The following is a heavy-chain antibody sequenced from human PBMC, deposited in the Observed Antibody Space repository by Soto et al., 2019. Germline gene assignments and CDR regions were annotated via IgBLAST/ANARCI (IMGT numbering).Heavy chain of an antibody. D-gene: IGHD2-15*01. CDR3: ARDDADVVVVAAEYYYYYGMDV. J-gene: IGHJ6*02. CDR1: GGTFSSYA. Sequence: ASVKVSCKASGGTFSSYAISWVRQAPGQGLEWMGGIIPIFGTANYAQKFQGRVTITADESTSTAYMELSSLRSEDTAVYYCARDDADVVVVAAEYYYYYGMDVWGQGTTVTVSS. CDR2: IIPIFGTA. V-gene: IGHV1-69*13.